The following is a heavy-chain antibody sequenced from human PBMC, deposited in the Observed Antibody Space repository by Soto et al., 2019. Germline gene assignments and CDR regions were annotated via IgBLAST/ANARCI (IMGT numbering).Heavy chain of an antibody. CDR2: ISAYNGNT. Sequence: QVHLVQSGAEVKKPGASVKVSCTASGYTFTNFGISWVRQAPGQGLEWMGWISAYNGNTNYAQKFQGRVTMTPDTPPTTPYRGLRSLRSEDTAVFYCGRGGTPIDYGGQGTLFTFPP. J-gene: IGHJ4*02. V-gene: IGHV1-18*01. CDR1: GYTFTNFG. CDR3: GRGGTPIDY. D-gene: IGHD3-16*01.